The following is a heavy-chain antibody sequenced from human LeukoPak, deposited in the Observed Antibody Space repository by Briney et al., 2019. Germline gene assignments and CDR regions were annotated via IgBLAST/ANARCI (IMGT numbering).Heavy chain of an antibody. D-gene: IGHD5-24*01. V-gene: IGHV1-69*05. CDR1: GGTFSSYA. Sequence: GSSVKVSCKASGGTFSSYAISWVRQAPGQGLEWMGGIIPIFGTANYAQKFQGRVTITTDESTSTAYMELSSLRSEDTAVYYCATDGYNSGYFDYWGQGTLVTVSS. CDR3: ATDGYNSGYFDY. CDR2: IIPIFGTA. J-gene: IGHJ4*02.